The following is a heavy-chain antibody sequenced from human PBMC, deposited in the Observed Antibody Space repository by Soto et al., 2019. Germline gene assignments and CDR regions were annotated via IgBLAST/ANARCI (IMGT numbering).Heavy chain of an antibody. Sequence: GGSLRLSCAASGFTFSSYAMHWVRQAPGKGLEWVAVISYDGSNKYYADSVKGRFTISRDNSKNTLYLRMNSLRAEDTAVYYCAREELDRGTVTLDYYGMDVWGQGTTVTVSS. CDR3: AREELDRGTVTLDYYGMDV. CDR1: GFTFSSYA. CDR2: ISYDGSNK. J-gene: IGHJ6*02. D-gene: IGHD4-4*01. V-gene: IGHV3-30-3*01.